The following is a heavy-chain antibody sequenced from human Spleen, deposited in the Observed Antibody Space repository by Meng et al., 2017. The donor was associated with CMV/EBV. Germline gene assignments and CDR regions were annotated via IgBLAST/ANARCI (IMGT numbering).Heavy chain of an antibody. CDR2: ISGRGVTT. CDR1: GFTFSSYW. CDR3: AKEQYIVVLPTASGGFDS. Sequence: GGSLRLSCAASGFTFSSYWMHWVRQAPGKGLVWVSLISGRGVTTYYADSVKGRFTISRDNSKNMLYLQMNSLRADDTAMYYCAKEQYIVVLPTASGGFDSWGQGSLVTVSS. D-gene: IGHD2-2*01. J-gene: IGHJ4*02. V-gene: IGHV3-23*01.